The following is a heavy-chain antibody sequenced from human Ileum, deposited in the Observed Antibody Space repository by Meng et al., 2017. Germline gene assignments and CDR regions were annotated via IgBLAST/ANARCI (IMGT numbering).Heavy chain of an antibody. CDR1: GGSVSSSGYQ. J-gene: IGHJ4*02. D-gene: IGHD7-27*01. CDR3: ARDHWGSLDY. V-gene: IGHV4-61*08. CDR2: AST. Sequence: VQLRESGPGLVRPSETLSLLCAVSGGSVSSSGYQWGWIRQPPGKGLEWIGYASTNYNPSLKSRVTISVDTSKNQFSLKLTSVTAADTAVYYCARDHWGSLDYWGQGVLVTVSS.